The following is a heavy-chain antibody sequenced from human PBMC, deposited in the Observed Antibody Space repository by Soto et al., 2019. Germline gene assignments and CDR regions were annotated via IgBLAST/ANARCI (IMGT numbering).Heavy chain of an antibody. V-gene: IGHV1-46*01. CDR3: ARATRLVAGAGHSALDI. Sequence: VASVKVSCKASGYTFTTYYMYWVRQAPGQGLEWMGIINPSSGSTGYAQKFQGRVTMTRDTSTSTVYMELSSLRSEDTAMYYCARATRLVAGAGHSALDIWGQGTKVTVSS. J-gene: IGHJ3*02. CDR1: GYTFTTYY. D-gene: IGHD5-12*01. CDR2: INPSSGST.